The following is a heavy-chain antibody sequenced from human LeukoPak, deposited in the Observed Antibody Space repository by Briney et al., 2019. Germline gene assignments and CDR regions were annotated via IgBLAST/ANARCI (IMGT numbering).Heavy chain of an antibody. J-gene: IGHJ5*02. CDR3: ARDHGWFDP. V-gene: IGHV1-18*01. Sequence: GASVKVSCKASGYSFVLYGISWVRQAPGEGPEWMGWISGSTGDTNYAQKFQGRVTMTTDTSTSTAYMELRSLRSDDAAVYYCARDHGWFDPWGQGTLVTVSS. CDR1: GYSFVLYG. CDR2: ISGSTGDT.